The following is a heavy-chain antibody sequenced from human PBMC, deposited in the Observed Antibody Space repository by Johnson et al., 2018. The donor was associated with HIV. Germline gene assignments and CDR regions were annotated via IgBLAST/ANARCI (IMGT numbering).Heavy chain of an antibody. V-gene: IGHV3-30*03. CDR1: GFIFSDSW. J-gene: IGHJ3*02. CDR3: ASAWGELDDAFDI. D-gene: IGHD1-26*01. CDR2: ISYDGSNK. Sequence: QVQLVESGGGLVKPGGSLRLSCAASGFIFSDSWMHWVRQAPGKGLEWVAVISYDGSNKYYADSVKGRFTISRDNSKNTLYLQMNSLRAEDTAVYYCASAWGELDDAFDIWGQGTMVTVSS.